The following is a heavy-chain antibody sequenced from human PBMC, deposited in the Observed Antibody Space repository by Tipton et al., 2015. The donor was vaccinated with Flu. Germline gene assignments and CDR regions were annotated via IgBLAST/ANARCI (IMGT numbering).Heavy chain of an antibody. CDR2: IYYSGIT. CDR3: ARRDCAGGICYSRVYDAFDI. CDR1: GASISSYY. D-gene: IGHD2-8*02. V-gene: IGHV4-59*08. J-gene: IGHJ3*02. Sequence: LRLSCTVSGASISSYYWSWIRQPPGKGLEWIGYIYYSGITNYNPSLKSRVTISVDTSKNQFSLRLSSVTAGDTAVYYCARRDCAGGICYSRVYDAFDIWGQGTLVTVSS.